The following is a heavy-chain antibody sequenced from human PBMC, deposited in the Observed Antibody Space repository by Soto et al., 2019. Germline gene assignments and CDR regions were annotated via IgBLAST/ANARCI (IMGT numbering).Heavy chain of an antibody. CDR3: ARFYTGIAAEVVY. D-gene: IGHD6-13*01. CDR1: GFTFSSYS. Sequence: EVQLVESGGGLVKPGGSLRLSCAASGFTFSSYSMNWVRQAPGKGLEWVSSISSSSSYIYYADSVKGRFTISRDNAKNSLYLQMNSLRAEDTAVYYCARFYTGIAAEVVYWGQGTLVTVSS. J-gene: IGHJ4*02. V-gene: IGHV3-21*01. CDR2: ISSSSSYI.